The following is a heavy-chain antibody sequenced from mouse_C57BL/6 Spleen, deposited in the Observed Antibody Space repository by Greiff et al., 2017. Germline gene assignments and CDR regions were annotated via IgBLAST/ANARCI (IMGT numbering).Heavy chain of an antibody. J-gene: IGHJ2*01. CDR2: IDPENGDT. D-gene: IGHD1-1*02. CDR3: TTGGSFFDY. CDR1: GFNIKDDY. Sequence: VQLKQSGAELVRPGASVKLSCTASGFNIKDDYMHWVKQRPEQGLEWIGWIDPENGDTEYASKFQGKATITADTTSNTAYLQLSSLTSEDTAVYCCTTGGSFFDYWGQGTTLTVSS. V-gene: IGHV14-4*01.